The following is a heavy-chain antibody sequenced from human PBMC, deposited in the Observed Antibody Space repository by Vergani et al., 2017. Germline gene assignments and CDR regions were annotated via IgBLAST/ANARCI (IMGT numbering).Heavy chain of an antibody. Sequence: QVQLQESGPGLVKPSETLSLTCTVSGGSISSYYWSWIRQPPGKGLEWIGYIYYSGSTNYNPSLKSRVTISVDTSKNQFSLKLSSVTAEDTAVYYCERDWIGEYYYGSGYGMDVWGQGTTVTVSS. D-gene: IGHD3-10*01. V-gene: IGHV4-59*01. CDR1: GGSISSYY. CDR3: ERDWIGEYYYGSGYGMDV. CDR2: IYYSGST. J-gene: IGHJ6*02.